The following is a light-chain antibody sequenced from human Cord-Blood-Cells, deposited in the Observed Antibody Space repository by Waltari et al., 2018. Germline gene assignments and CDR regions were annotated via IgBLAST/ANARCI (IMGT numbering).Light chain of an antibody. J-gene: IGKJ3*01. Sequence: DIVMTQSPDSRAVCLGERPPTPCKSSQSVLYSSNNKNYLAWYQQKPGQPPKLLIYWASTRESGVPDRFSGSGSGTDFTLTISSLQAEDVAVYYCQQYYSTPFTFGPGTKVDIK. CDR1: QSVLYSSNNKNY. CDR2: WAS. V-gene: IGKV4-1*01. CDR3: QQYYSTPFT.